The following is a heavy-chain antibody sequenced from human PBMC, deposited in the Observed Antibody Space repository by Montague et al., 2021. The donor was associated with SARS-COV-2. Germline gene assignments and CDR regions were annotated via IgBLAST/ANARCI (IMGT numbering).Heavy chain of an antibody. V-gene: IGHV6-1*01. CDR2: TYYRSKWYN. D-gene: IGHD6-13*01. Sequence: CAISGDSVASNSAAWDWNSQSPSKSLEWLGRTYYRSKWYNDYAVSVKSRITINPDTSKNQFSLQLNSVTPEDTAVYYCASGRMVPYSSSWTTLYYYYGMDVGDQGTTVTVSS. CDR3: ASGRMVPYSSSWTTLYYYYGMDV. J-gene: IGHJ6*02. CDR1: GDSVASNSAA.